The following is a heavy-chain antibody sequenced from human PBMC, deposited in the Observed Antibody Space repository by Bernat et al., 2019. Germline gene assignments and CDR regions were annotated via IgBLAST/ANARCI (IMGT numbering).Heavy chain of an antibody. CDR1: GGSFSTYY. CDR2: INDSGST. V-gene: IGHV4-34*01. Sequence: QVQLQQWGAGLLKPSETLSLTCAVYGGSFSTYYWTWIRQPPGKGLEWIGEINDSGSTNYNPSLKSRLTLSVDTSKNQFSLKLSSVTAADTAVYYCARGTLGYCTNSSCPNFCFDFWGQGTLVTVSS. J-gene: IGHJ4*02. D-gene: IGHD2-2*01. CDR3: ARGTLGYCTNSSCPNFCFDF.